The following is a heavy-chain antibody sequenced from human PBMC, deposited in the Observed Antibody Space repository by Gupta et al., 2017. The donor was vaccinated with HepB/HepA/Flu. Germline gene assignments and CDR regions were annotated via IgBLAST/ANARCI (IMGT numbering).Heavy chain of an antibody. CDR3: ARGSLNDWGSVYYFDY. CDR1: GFTFSSYS. CDR2: ISSSSSTI. J-gene: IGHJ4*02. D-gene: IGHD7-27*01. V-gene: IGHV3-48*02. Sequence: EVQLVESGGGLVQPGGSLRLSCAASGFTFSSYSMNWVRQAPGKGLEWVSYISSSSSTIYYADSVKGRFTISRDNAKNSLYLQMNSLREEDTAVYYCARGSLNDWGSVYYFDYWGQGTLVTVSS.